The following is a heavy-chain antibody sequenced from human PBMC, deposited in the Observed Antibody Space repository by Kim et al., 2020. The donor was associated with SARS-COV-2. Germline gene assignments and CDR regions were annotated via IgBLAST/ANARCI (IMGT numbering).Heavy chain of an antibody. CDR1: GYTFISYG. Sequence: ASVKVSCKASGYTFISYGISWVRQAPGQGLEWMGWISVNNGNTNYAQKFQGRVTMTTDTSTSTAYMELRSLRSDDTAVYYCARDAWDYYDRSGFTLDYWGQGTLVTVSS. V-gene: IGHV1-18*01. CDR2: ISVNNGNT. J-gene: IGHJ4*02. CDR3: ARDAWDYYDRSGFTLDY. D-gene: IGHD3-22*01.